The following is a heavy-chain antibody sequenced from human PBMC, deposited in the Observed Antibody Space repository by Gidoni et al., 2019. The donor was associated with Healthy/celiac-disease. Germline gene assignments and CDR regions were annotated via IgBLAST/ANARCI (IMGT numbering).Heavy chain of an antibody. J-gene: IGHJ5*02. CDR3: ARGVPAATGRWFDP. CDR1: GASFSGYY. CDR2: INHSGST. Sequence: QVQLQQWGAGLLKPSETLSLTCAVCGASFSGYYWSWIRQPPGKGLEWIGEINHSGSTNYNPSLKSRVTISVDTSKNQFSLKLSSVTAADTAVYYCARGVPAATGRWFDPWGQGTLVTVSS. V-gene: IGHV4-34*01. D-gene: IGHD2-2*01.